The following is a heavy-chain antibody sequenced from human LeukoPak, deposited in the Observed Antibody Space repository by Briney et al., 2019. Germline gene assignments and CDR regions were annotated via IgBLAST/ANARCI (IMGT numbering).Heavy chain of an antibody. CDR3: AKGSQKIDY. Sequence: GGSLRLSCAPSGFTFSSYAMRGVRQAPGKGLEWVSAISGNGVSTYYADSVKGRFTISRDNSKNTMYLQMNSLRAEDTAVFYCAKGSQKIDYWGQGTLVTVSS. V-gene: IGHV3-23*01. J-gene: IGHJ4*02. CDR1: GFTFSSYA. CDR2: ISGNGVST.